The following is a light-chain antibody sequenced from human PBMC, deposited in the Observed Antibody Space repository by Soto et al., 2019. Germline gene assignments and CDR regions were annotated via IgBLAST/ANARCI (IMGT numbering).Light chain of an antibody. CDR3: ISYAGSNKPA. J-gene: IGLJ2*01. V-gene: IGLV2-8*01. Sequence: QSALTQPPSASGSRGQSVAISCSGTSSDVGGYNYVSWYQQHPGKAPKRMIYDVNKRPSGVPDRFSGSKSGNTASLTVSGLQAEDEADYYCISYAGSNKPAFGGGTKLTVL. CDR1: SSDVGGYNY. CDR2: DVN.